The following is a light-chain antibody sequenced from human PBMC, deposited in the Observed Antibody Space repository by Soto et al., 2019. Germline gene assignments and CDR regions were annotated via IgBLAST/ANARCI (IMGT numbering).Light chain of an antibody. V-gene: IGLV2-11*01. CDR2: DVS. Sequence: QSALTQPRSVSGSPGQSVTISCTGTSSDVGGYNYVSWYQQHPGKAPKLMIYDVSKRPSGVTDRFSGSKSGNTASLTISGLQAEDEADYYCSSYAGSYPVDVFGTGTKLTVL. J-gene: IGLJ1*01. CDR3: SSYAGSYPVDV. CDR1: SSDVGGYNY.